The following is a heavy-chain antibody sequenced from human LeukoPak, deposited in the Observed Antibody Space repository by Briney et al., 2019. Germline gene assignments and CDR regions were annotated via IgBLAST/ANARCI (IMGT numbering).Heavy chain of an antibody. J-gene: IGHJ5*02. CDR3: ARANYDFWSGYWNWFDP. CDR2: IYNSGST. Sequence: PSQTLSLTCTVSGGSISSGDYYWSWIRQPPGKGLEWIGYIYNSGSTDYNPSLKSRVTISVDTSKNQFSLKLSSVTAADTAVYYCARANYDFWSGYWNWFDPWGQGTLVTVSS. V-gene: IGHV4-30-4*01. D-gene: IGHD3-3*01. CDR1: GGSISSGDYY.